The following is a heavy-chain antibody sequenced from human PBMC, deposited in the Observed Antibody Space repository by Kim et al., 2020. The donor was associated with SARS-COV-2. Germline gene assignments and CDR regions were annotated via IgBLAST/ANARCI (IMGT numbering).Heavy chain of an antibody. CDR2: IWYDGSET. D-gene: IGHD1-26*01. J-gene: IGHJ6*02. CDR1: GFTFRNHG. V-gene: IGHV3-33*01. Sequence: GGSLRLSCAASGFTFRNHGMHWVRQAPGKGLERVAFIWYDGSETEYADSVKGRFSISRDNAKNTVFLQMNSLGTEDTALYYCERDGQSLAPYALDVWGQGTTVTVSS. CDR3: ERDGQSLAPYALDV.